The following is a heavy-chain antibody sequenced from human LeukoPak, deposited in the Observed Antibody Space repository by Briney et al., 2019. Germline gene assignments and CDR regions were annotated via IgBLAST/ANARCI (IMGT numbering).Heavy chain of an antibody. CDR2: INHSGST. J-gene: IGHJ6*02. CDR3: AESTDYYYYGMDV. D-gene: IGHD2-2*01. Sequence: SETLSLTCAVYGGSFSGYYWSWIRQPPGKGLEWIGEINHSGSTNYNPSPKSRVTISVDTSKNQFSLKLSSVTAADTAVYYCAESTDYYYYGMDVWGQGTTVTVSS. CDR1: GGSFSGYY. V-gene: IGHV4-34*01.